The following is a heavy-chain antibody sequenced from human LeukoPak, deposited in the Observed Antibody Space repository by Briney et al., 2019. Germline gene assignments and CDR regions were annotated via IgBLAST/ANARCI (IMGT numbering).Heavy chain of an antibody. CDR1: GGTFSSYA. V-gene: IGHV1-69*05. Sequence: PVKVSCKASGGTFSSYAISWVRQAPGQGLEWMGGIIPIFGTADYAQKFQGRVTITTDESTSTAYMELSSLRSEDTAVYYCARGLLEWLYFDYWGQGTLVTVSS. D-gene: IGHD3-3*01. J-gene: IGHJ4*02. CDR3: ARGLLEWLYFDY. CDR2: IIPIFGTA.